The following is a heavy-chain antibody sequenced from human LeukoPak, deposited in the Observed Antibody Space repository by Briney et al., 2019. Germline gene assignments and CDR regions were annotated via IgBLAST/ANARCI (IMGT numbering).Heavy chain of an antibody. D-gene: IGHD5-24*01. Sequence: SETLSLTCTVSGVSMSGYYWSWIRQPPGKGLEWIGYIYYSGSTNYHPPLKSRVTISVDTSKNQFSLRLSSVTAADTAVYYCARGNGYNAYWGQGTLVTVSS. CDR2: IYYSGST. CDR3: ARGNGYNAY. J-gene: IGHJ4*02. V-gene: IGHV4-59*01. CDR1: GVSMSGYY.